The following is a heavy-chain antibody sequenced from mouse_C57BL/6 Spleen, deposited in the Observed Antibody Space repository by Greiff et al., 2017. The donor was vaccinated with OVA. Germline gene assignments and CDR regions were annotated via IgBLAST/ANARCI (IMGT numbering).Heavy chain of an antibody. CDR2: IYPGSGST. CDR3: ARGNYKDAMDY. CDR1: GYTFTSYW. D-gene: IGHD2-12*01. Sequence: QVQLQQPGAELVKPGASVKMSCKASGYTFTSYWITWVKQRPGQGLEWIGDIYPGSGSTNYNEKFKSKATLAVDTSSSTAYMQLSSLTSEDSAVYYCARGNYKDAMDYWGQGTSGTVSS. V-gene: IGHV1-55*01. J-gene: IGHJ4*01.